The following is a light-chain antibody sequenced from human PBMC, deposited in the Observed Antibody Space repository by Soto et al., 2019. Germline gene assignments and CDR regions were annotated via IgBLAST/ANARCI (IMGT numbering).Light chain of an antibody. CDR2: DAS. V-gene: IGKV1-33*01. CDR3: QQYANLPLT. Sequence: DIQMTQSPSSLSASVGDRVTITCQASDAISNYLNWYQQKPGKAPKVLIYDASHLESGVPSRFSGGGSGKEFTFAISSLQAVDIATYYCQQYANLPLTFGPGTKVDIK. CDR1: DAISNY. J-gene: IGKJ3*01.